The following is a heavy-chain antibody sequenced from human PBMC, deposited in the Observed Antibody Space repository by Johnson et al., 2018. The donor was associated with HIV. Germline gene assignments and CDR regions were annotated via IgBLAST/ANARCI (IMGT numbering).Heavy chain of an antibody. CDR1: GFTFSSYA. D-gene: IGHD3-10*01. Sequence: VQLVESGGGLVQPGGSLRLSCAGAGFTFSSYAMSWVRQAPGKGLEWVSSNKYYADSVKGRFTISRDNSKNTVYLQMNSLRAEDTAVYYCAKDLPLVQGISMGGGSFYIWGQGTMVTVSS. J-gene: IGHJ3*02. CDR2: SNK. CDR3: AKDLPLVQGISMGGGSFYI. V-gene: IGHV3-23*04.